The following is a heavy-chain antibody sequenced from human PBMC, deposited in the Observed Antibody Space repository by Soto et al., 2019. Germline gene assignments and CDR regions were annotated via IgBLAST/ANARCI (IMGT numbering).Heavy chain of an antibody. V-gene: IGHV3-30*03. CDR2: ISFDGSNK. D-gene: IGHD1-26*01. CDR1: GFSFLNYG. Sequence: PGGPLRLSCAASGFSFLNYGMHWVRQAPGKGLEWVAVISFDGSNKYYEDSVKGRFTISRDNSKNTLSLQMNNLRAEDTAGYYWATSGTYGIDYWGQGTLVTVSS. CDR3: ATSGTYGIDY. J-gene: IGHJ4*02.